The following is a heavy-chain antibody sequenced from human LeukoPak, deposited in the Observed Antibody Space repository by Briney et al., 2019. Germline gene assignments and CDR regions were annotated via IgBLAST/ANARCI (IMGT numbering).Heavy chain of an antibody. V-gene: IGHV1-2*02. D-gene: IGHD3-3*01. CDR2: INPNSGGT. CDR1: GYTFTGYY. CDR3: ASESPPLDYDFWSGYYSSSGYYYGMDV. J-gene: IGHJ6*02. Sequence: ASVKVSCKASGYTFTGYYMHWVRQAPGQGLEWMGWINPNSGGTNYAQKFQGRVTMTRDTSISTAYMELSRLRSDDTAVYYCASESPPLDYDFWSGYYSSSGYYYGMDVWGQGTTATVSS.